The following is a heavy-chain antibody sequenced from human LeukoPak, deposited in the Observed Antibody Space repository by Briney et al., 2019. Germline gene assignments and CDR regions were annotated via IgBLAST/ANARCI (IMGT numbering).Heavy chain of an antibody. CDR3: ARHAFYYGSGSDWFDP. CDR2: IYYSGST. CDR1: GGSISSSSYY. V-gene: IGHV4-39*01. J-gene: IGHJ5*02. Sequence: SETLSLTSTVSGGSISSSSYYWGWIRQPPGKGLEWIGSIYYSGSTYYNPSLKSRVTISVDTSKNQFSLKLSSVTAADTAVYYCARHAFYYGSGSDWFDPWGQGTLVTVSS. D-gene: IGHD3-10*01.